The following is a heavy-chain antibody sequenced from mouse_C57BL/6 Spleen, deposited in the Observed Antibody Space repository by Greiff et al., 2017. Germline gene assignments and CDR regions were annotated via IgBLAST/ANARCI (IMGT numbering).Heavy chain of an antibody. J-gene: IGHJ4*01. CDR2: SRNKANDYTT. Sequence: EVKLMESGGGLVQSGRSLRLSCATSGFTFSDFYMEWVRQAPGKGLEWIAASRNKANDYTTEYSASVKGRFIVSRDTSQSILYLQMNALRAEDTAIYYCARDASGGYGSSYGAMDYWGQGTSVTVSS. CDR3: ARDASGGYGSSYGAMDY. D-gene: IGHD1-1*01. CDR1: GFTFSDFY. V-gene: IGHV7-1*01.